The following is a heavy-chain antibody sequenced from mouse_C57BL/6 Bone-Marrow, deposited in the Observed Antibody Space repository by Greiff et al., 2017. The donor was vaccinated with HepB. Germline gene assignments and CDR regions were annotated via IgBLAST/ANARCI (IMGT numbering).Heavy chain of an antibody. J-gene: IGHJ4*01. D-gene: IGHD3-1*01. V-gene: IGHV1-64*01. CDR1: GYTFTSYW. CDR2: IHPNSGST. Sequence: QVQLQQPGAELVKPGASVKLSCKASGYTFTSYWMHWVKQRPGQGLEWIGMIHPNSGSTNYNEKFKSKATLTVDKSSSTAYMQLSSLTSEDSAVYYCARSGGYYAMDYWGQVTSVTVSS. CDR3: ARSGGYYAMDY.